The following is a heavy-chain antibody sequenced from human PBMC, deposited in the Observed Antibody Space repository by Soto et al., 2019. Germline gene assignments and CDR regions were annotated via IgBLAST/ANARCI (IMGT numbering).Heavy chain of an antibody. V-gene: IGHV1-3*01. J-gene: IGHJ6*02. CDR2: IDAGDGNT. Sequence: ASVKVSCKASGYTFTSYPIHWVRQAPGQRLEWMGLIDAGDGNTKYSQKFLGRVTFTTDTAASTAYMALSSLRSEDTAVYYCARAGYNYASTCYGMDVWGQGTTVPVSS. CDR1: GYTFTSYP. D-gene: IGHD5-18*01. CDR3: ARAGYNYASTCYGMDV.